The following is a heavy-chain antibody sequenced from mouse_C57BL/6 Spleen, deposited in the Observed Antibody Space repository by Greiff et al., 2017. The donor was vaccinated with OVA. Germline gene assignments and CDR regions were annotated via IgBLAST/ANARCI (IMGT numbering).Heavy chain of an antibody. V-gene: IGHV5-4*03. Sequence: DVKLQESGGGLVKPGGSLKLSCAASGFTFSSYAMSWVRQTPEKRLEWVATISDGGSYTYYPDNVKGRFTISRDNAKNNLYLQMSHLKSEDTAMYYCARRGTYYSNLYYFDYWGQGTTLTVSS. D-gene: IGHD2-5*01. J-gene: IGHJ2*01. CDR1: GFTFSSYA. CDR2: ISDGGSYT. CDR3: ARRGTYYSNLYYFDY.